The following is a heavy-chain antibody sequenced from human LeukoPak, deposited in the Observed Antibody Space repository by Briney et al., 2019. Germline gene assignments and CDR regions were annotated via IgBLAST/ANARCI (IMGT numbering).Heavy chain of an antibody. D-gene: IGHD3-22*01. Sequence: GASVKVSCKASGYAFTSYDINWVRQAPGQGLEWMGGIIPIFGTANYAQKFQGRVTITTDESTSTAYMELSSLRSEDTAVYYCATDYYDSSGYHGAFDIWGQGTMVTVSS. CDR1: GYAFTSYD. J-gene: IGHJ3*02. V-gene: IGHV1-69*05. CDR2: IIPIFGTA. CDR3: ATDYYDSSGYHGAFDI.